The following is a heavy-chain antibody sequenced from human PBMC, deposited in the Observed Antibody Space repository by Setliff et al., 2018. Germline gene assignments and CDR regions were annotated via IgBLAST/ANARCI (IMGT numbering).Heavy chain of an antibody. D-gene: IGHD4-4*01. CDR1: GGTFSSYA. CDR2: IIATVGGV. Sequence: GASVKVSCKASGGTFSSYAMSWVRQAPGQGPEWMGGIIATVGGVSYAQKFQGRVTITADESTTTVYMELSSLTSEDTAMYYCARDPRDVYRRGGDCWGPGTLVTVSS. J-gene: IGHJ4*02. CDR3: ARDPRDVYRRGGDC. V-gene: IGHV1-69*13.